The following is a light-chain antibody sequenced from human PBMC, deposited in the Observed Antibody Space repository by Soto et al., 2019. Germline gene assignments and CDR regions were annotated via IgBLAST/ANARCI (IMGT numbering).Light chain of an antibody. CDR2: RNN. CDR1: SSNIGNNY. Sequence: QSVLTQPPSASGTPGQRVTISCSGSSSNIGNNYVYWYQKVPGTAPKLLIYRNNQRPAGVPGRFSGSRSGTSASLAISGLRSEDEADYYCAAWDDSLSGRGVFGGGTKLTVL. V-gene: IGLV1-47*01. CDR3: AAWDDSLSGRGV. J-gene: IGLJ2*01.